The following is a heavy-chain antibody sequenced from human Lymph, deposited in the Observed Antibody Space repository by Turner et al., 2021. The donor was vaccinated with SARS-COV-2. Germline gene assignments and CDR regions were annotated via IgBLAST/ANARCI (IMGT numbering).Heavy chain of an antibody. CDR1: GSTVTGYY. D-gene: IGHD3-3*01. J-gene: IGHJ6*02. CDR3: ARDVERYNDFWSGYSGGYGLDV. Sequence: QVQLVKSGAEVKKPGASVKVSCKASGSTVTGYYKHWVRQAPGQGLEWMGWINPNSGGKNDAQKFQGRVTMTRDTSISTAYMELSRLRSDDTAVYYCARDVERYNDFWSGYSGGYGLDVWGQGTTVTVSS. V-gene: IGHV1-2*02. CDR2: INPNSGGK.